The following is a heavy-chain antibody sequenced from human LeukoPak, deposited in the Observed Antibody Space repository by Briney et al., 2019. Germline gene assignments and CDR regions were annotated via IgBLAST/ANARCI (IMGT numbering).Heavy chain of an antibody. V-gene: IGHV3-7*01. CDR1: GFTFSSYW. CDR3: ARDYRGYRDPYYFDY. CDR2: IKQDGSEK. J-gene: IGHJ4*02. Sequence: GGSLRLSCAVSGFTFSSYWMSWVRQAPGKGLEWVANIKQDGSEKYYVDSVKGRFTISRDNARNSLYLQMNSLRDEDTAVYYCARDYRGYRDPYYFDYWGQGTLVTVSS. D-gene: IGHD2-15*01.